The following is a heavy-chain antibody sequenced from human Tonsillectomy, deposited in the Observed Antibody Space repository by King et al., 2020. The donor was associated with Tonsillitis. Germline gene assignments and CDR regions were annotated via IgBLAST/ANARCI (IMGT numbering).Heavy chain of an antibody. CDR1: GYTFISYG. Sequence: QLVQSGAEVKMPGASVKVSCKASGYTFISYGFSWVRQAPGQGLEWMGWITTYNDDTNYAQKFQGRVTVTTDTSTNTVYMELRSLRYDDTAVYYCARPQSSLPPPDFWGQGTLVTVST. J-gene: IGHJ4*02. D-gene: IGHD2-2*01. CDR3: ARPQSSLPPPDF. V-gene: IGHV1-18*04. CDR2: ITTYNDDT.